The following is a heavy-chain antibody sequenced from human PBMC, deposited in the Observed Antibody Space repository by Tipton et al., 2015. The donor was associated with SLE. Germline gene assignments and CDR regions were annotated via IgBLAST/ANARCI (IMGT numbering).Heavy chain of an antibody. Sequence: SLRLSCAASGFTFSNYAMSWVRQAPGKGLEWVSAITGSGDRTYYIDSVKGRSTISRDNSKNSLYLQMNCLRAEDTAVYYCARSPVDYWNGYSAWGQGTLVAVSS. CDR3: ARSPVDYWNGYSA. D-gene: IGHD3-3*01. V-gene: IGHV3-23*01. CDR2: ITGSGDRT. CDR1: GFTFSNYA. J-gene: IGHJ4*02.